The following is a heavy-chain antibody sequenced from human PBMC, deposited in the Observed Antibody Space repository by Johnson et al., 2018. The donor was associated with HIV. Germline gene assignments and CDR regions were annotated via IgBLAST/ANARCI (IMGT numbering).Heavy chain of an antibody. CDR1: GFTFSSYA. Sequence: VQLVESGGGVVQPGRSLRLSCAASGFTFSSYAMSWVRQAPGKGLEWVSAISGSGGSTYYADSVKGRFTISRDNAKNSLYLQMNILTAEDTAVYYCARAPEVRGIDAFDIWGQGTMVTVS. CDR3: ARAPEVRGIDAFDI. CDR2: ISGSGGST. J-gene: IGHJ3*02. V-gene: IGHV3-23*04. D-gene: IGHD3-10*01.